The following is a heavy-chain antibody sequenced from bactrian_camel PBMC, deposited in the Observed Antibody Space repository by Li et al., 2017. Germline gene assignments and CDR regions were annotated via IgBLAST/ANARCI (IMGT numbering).Heavy chain of an antibody. V-gene: IGHV3S54*01. D-gene: IGHD3*01. CDR1: GYTYIR. Sequence: VQLVESGGGSVQAGGSLRLSCTASGYTYIRAWFRQAPGQQREAVARILLDSDNTFYSESARGRFTISRDNAKNTLYLQMDSLKPEDTAMYYCARAPPRRLWECYEYNNWGQGTQVTVS. J-gene: IGHJ4*01. CDR2: ILLDSDNT. CDR3: ARAPPRRLWECYEYNN.